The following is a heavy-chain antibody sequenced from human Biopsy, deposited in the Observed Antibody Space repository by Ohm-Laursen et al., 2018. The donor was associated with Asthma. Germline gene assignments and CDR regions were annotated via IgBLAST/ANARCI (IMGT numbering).Heavy chain of an antibody. Sequence: GTLSLTWIVSGDAMSTSGSYWGWIRQSPGKGLEWIGSIYYSGRTYYNPSLESRVTISADTSKNHFSLKVTFVTAADTAVYYCARAVSSSSYWYFDLWGRGTLVTVSS. J-gene: IGHJ2*01. V-gene: IGHV4-39*02. CDR1: GDAMSTSGSY. CDR3: ARAVSSSSYWYFDL. D-gene: IGHD6-6*01. CDR2: IYYSGRT.